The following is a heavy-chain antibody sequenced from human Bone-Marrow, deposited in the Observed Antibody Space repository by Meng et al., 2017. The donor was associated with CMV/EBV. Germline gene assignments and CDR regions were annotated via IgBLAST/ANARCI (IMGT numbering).Heavy chain of an antibody. CDR1: GGSISSYY. CDR3: ARGGGDSSGWSLFDY. D-gene: IGHD6-19*01. J-gene: IGHJ4*02. CDR2: IYYSGST. V-gene: IGHV4-59*01. Sequence: SETLSLTCTVSGGSISSYYWSWIRQPPGKGLEWIGYIYYSGSTNYNPSLKSRVTISVDTSKNQFSLKLSSVTAADTAVYFCARGGGDSSGWSLFDYWGQGTLVTVSS.